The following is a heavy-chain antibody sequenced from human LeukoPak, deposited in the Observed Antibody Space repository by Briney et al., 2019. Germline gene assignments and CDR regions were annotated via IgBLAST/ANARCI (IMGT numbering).Heavy chain of an antibody. CDR1: GGSISSGDYY. CDR3: ARVTGWFGELLYRYYFDY. CDR2: IYYSGST. D-gene: IGHD3-10*01. Sequence: SETLSLTCTVSGGSISSGDYYWSWIRQPPGKGLEWIGYIYYSGSTYCNPSLKSRVTISVDTSKNQFSLKLSSVTAADTAVYYCARVTGWFGELLYRYYFDYWGQGTLVTVSS. J-gene: IGHJ4*02. V-gene: IGHV4-30-4*01.